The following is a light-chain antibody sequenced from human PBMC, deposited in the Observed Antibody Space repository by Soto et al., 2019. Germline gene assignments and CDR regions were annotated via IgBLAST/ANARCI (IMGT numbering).Light chain of an antibody. Sequence: SALTQPASVSRSPGQSITISCTGTSSDVGGYNYVSWYQQHPGKAPKLMIYDVSSRPSGVSNRFSGSKSCNTASLTISGLQAEDEADYYCTSYTSSSTRGVFGGGTKLTVL. V-gene: IGLV2-14*03. CDR3: TSYTSSSTRGV. CDR1: SSDVGGYNY. CDR2: DVS. J-gene: IGLJ2*01.